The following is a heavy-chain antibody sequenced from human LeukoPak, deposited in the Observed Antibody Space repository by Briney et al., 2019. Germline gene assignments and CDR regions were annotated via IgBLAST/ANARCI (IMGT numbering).Heavy chain of an antibody. Sequence: GGSLRLSCAASGFTFSDDWMSWVRQAPGKGLEWVANIRPDGNERNYVDSVKGRFTISRDNAKNSLYLQMNSLRAEDAAVYYCAKDLAGGYSDYGMDVWGQGTTVTVSS. CDR2: IRPDGNER. CDR3: AKDLAGGYSDYGMDV. CDR1: GFTFSDDW. D-gene: IGHD3-16*01. J-gene: IGHJ6*02. V-gene: IGHV3-7*01.